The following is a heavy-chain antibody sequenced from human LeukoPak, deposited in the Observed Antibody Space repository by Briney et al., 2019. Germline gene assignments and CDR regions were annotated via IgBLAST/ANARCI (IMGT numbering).Heavy chain of an antibody. Sequence: GGSLRLSCVASGFTFKSYVMNWVRQAPGKGLEWLATIYGSGVSISYADSVKGRFTISRDNSNNTLYLQMNSLRAEDTAMYYCVREFRMTVSGMSRRLFDYWGQGTLVTVSS. CDR1: GFTFKSYV. CDR2: IYGSGVSI. J-gene: IGHJ4*02. V-gene: IGHV3-23*01. D-gene: IGHD6-19*01. CDR3: VREFRMTVSGMSRRLFDY.